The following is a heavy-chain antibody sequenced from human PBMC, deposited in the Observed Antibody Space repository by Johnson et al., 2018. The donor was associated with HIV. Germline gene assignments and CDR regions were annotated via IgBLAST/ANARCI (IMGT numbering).Heavy chain of an antibody. Sequence: VQLVESGGGLVQRGGSLRLSCSGSGLTFSSYWMSWVRQAPGKGLEWVANIKQDGSDKYYVDSVKDRFTISRDNAKNSLYLQINGLRAEDMAVYYCARDGRRRDAYDIWGQGTMVTVSS. CDR2: IKQDGSDK. J-gene: IGHJ3*02. CDR3: ARDGRRRDAYDI. V-gene: IGHV3-7*01. CDR1: GLTFSSYW.